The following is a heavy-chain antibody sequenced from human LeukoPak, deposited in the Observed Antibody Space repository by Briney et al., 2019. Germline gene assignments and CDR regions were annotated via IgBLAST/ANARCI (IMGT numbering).Heavy chain of an antibody. CDR2: INPNSGGT. D-gene: IGHD3-22*01. CDR1: GYTFTGYY. CDR3: ARKTYYYDSSGYYLPDY. V-gene: IGHV1-2*04. Sequence: ASVKVSCKASGYTFTGYYMHWVRQAPGQGLEWMGWINPNSGGTNYAQKFQGWVTMTRDTSISTAYMELSRLRSDDTAVYYCARKTYYYDSSGYYLPDYWGQGTLVTVSS. J-gene: IGHJ4*02.